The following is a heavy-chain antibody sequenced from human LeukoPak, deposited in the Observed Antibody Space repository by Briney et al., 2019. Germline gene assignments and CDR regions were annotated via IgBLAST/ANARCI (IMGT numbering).Heavy chain of an antibody. Sequence: GASVRVSCKASGYTLTGYYMHWVPQAPGQGLEGMGWINPKRGGTNYAQTFQGWVTMTRDTSNSTAYMELSRLRSDDTAVYYCAREGQQPCFDYWGQGTLVTVSS. CDR3: AREGQQPCFDY. CDR1: GYTLTGYY. V-gene: IGHV1-2*04. J-gene: IGHJ4*02. D-gene: IGHD6-13*01. CDR2: INPKRGGT.